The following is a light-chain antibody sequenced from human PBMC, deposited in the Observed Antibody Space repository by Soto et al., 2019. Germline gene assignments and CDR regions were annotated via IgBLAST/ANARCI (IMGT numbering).Light chain of an antibody. CDR2: GAS. CDR3: QQYSGWPLT. Sequence: DIVMTQSPATLSVSPGERATLSCRASQSVSTNLAWYQHKPGQAPRLLIFGASTRATGIPARFSGSGSETEFTLTISSLQSEDFAVYYCQQYSGWPLTFGGGTKVEIK. CDR1: QSVSTN. J-gene: IGKJ4*02. V-gene: IGKV3D-15*01.